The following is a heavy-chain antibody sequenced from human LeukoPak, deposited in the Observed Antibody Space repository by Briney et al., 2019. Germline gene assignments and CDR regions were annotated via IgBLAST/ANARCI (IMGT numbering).Heavy chain of an antibody. Sequence: ASVKVSCKASGYTFTTYDINWVRHATRQRLEWMGWMNPNSGNTGYAQKFQGRVTTTRNTSISTAFMELSGLRSEDTAVYFCARRNTAMVAGLDYWGQGSLVTVSS. D-gene: IGHD5-18*01. CDR1: GYTFTTYD. J-gene: IGHJ4*02. V-gene: IGHV1-8*01. CDR3: ARRNTAMVAGLDY. CDR2: MNPNSGNT.